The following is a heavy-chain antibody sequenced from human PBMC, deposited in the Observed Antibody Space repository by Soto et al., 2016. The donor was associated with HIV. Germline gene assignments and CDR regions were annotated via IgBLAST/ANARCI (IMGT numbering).Heavy chain of an antibody. CDR1: GFTVSNNY. CDR3: AKERYVGAPGAFDI. J-gene: IGHJ3*02. CDR2: IYSGGST. D-gene: IGHD3-16*01. Sequence: EVQLVESGGGLVQPGGSLRLSCAASGFTVSNNYMSWVRQAPGKGLEWVSVIYSGGSTYYADSVKGRFTISRDNSKNTLYLQMNSLRAEDTAVYYCAKERYVGAPGAFDIWGQGTMVTVSS. V-gene: IGHV3-66*01.